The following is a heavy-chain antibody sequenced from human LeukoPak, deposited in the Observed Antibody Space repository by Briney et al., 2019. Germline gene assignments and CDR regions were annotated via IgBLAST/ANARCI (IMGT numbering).Heavy chain of an antibody. D-gene: IGHD6-6*01. CDR3: ARVRGIAARPALDY. CDR2: INHSGST. J-gene: IGHJ4*02. CDR1: GGSFSGYY. V-gene: IGHV4-34*01. Sequence: SETLCLTCAVYGGSFSGYYWSWIRQPPGKGLEWIGEINHSGSTNYNPSLKSRVTISVDTSKNQFSLKLSSVTAADTAVYYCARVRGIAARPALDYWGQGTLVTVSS.